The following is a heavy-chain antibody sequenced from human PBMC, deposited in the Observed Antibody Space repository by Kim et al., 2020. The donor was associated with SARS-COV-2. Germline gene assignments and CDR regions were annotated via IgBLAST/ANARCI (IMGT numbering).Heavy chain of an antibody. CDR1: IDSLGSYY. Sequence: SETLSLTCSVSIDSLGSYYWSWIRQPPGKGLEWIGHVYYNGGTDYNPSLESRVTISIETSKRQFSLKLTSVTAADTAVFYFARARGFWFGGFLAFDYW. J-gene: IGHJ4*01. CDR3: ARARGFWFGGFLAFDY. D-gene: IGHD3-10*01. V-gene: IGHV4-59*08. CDR2: VYYNGGT.